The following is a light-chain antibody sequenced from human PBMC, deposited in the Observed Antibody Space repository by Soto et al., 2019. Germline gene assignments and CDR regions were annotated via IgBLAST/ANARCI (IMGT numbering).Light chain of an antibody. CDR2: AAS. J-gene: IGKJ4*01. Sequence: DIQMTQSPSAMFASVGDRVTTTCRASQGISSYLAWFQQKPGKVPKRLIYAASGLQSGVPSRFSGGGYGTEFTLTTSSLQLEDFATYYCQQSHTNPLTFGGGTKVDIK. CDR3: QQSHTNPLT. CDR1: QGISSY. V-gene: IGKV1-17*03.